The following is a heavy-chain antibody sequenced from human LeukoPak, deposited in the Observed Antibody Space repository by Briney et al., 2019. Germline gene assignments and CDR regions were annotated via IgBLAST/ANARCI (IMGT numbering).Heavy chain of an antibody. CDR3: AKGLTGIAVAAPFDY. V-gene: IGHV3-23*01. J-gene: IGHJ4*02. CDR1: GFTFSSYA. CDR2: ISGSGGST. D-gene: IGHD6-19*01. Sequence: GGSLRLSCAASGFTFSSYAMSWVRQAPGKGLEWVPAISGSGGSTYYADSVKGRFTISRDNSKNTLYLQMNSLRAEDTAVYYCAKGLTGIAVAAPFDYWGQGTLVTVSS.